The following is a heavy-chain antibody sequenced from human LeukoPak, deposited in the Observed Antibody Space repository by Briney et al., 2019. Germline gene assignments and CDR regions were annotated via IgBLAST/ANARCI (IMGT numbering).Heavy chain of an antibody. J-gene: IGHJ5*02. CDR1: GGSISSSSYY. CDR2: IYYSGST. Sequence: SETLSLTCTVSGGSISSSSYYWGWIRQPPGKGLEWIGSIYYSGSTYYNPSLKSRVTISVDTSKNQFSLKLSSVTAADTAVYYCARDRLYGSGSYGDNWFDPWGQGTLVTVSS. D-gene: IGHD3-10*01. CDR3: ARDRLYGSGSYGDNWFDP. V-gene: IGHV4-39*07.